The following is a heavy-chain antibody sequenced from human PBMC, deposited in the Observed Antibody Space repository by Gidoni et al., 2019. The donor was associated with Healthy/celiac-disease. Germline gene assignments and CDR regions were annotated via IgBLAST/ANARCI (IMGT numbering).Heavy chain of an antibody. V-gene: IGHV3-21*01. CDR3: ARDAEMATITYYYYYGMDV. D-gene: IGHD5-12*01. Sequence: EVQLVESGGGLVKPGGSLRLSCAASGFTFSSYSMNWVRQAPGKGLEWVSSISSSSSYIYYADSVKGRFTISRDNAKNSLYLQMNSLRAEDTAVYYCARDAEMATITYYYYYGMDVWGQGTTVTVSS. CDR1: GFTFSSYS. CDR2: ISSSSSYI. J-gene: IGHJ6*02.